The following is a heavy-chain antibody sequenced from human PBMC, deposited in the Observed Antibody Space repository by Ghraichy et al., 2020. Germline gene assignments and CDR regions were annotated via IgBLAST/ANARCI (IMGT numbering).Heavy chain of an antibody. D-gene: IGHD7-27*01. Sequence: SETLSLTCTVSGGSISSSSYYWGWIRQPPGKGLEWIGSIYSSGITYYNPSLKSRLTISVDTSKNQFSLKVSSVTAADTAVYYCARHYQWGPLNYYYYGMDVWGQGTTVTVSS. CDR1: GGSISSSSYY. V-gene: IGHV4-39*01. CDR3: ARHYQWGPLNYYYYGMDV. CDR2: IYSSGIT. J-gene: IGHJ6*02.